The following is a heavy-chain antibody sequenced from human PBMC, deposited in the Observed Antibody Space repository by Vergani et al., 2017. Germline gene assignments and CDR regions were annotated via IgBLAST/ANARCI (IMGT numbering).Heavy chain of an antibody. D-gene: IGHD3-10*01. Sequence: QVQLVQSGSELKKPGASVKISCKTSGYSFTNYAINWLRQAPGQGLEWMGTINTNTGNPTYAQGFTGRFVFSLDRPASAANLQISGLKTEDTAVYFCARLRSAVVRGVQGATYYYYGLDVWGQGTTVNVSS. CDR2: INTNTGNP. V-gene: IGHV7-4-1*02. CDR3: ARLRSAVVRGVQGATYYYYGLDV. J-gene: IGHJ6*02. CDR1: GYSFTNYA.